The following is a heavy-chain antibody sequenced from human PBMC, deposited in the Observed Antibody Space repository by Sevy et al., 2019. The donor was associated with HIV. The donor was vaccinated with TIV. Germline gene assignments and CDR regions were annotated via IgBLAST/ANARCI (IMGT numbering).Heavy chain of an antibody. CDR1: GGSISSGDYY. D-gene: IGHD3-10*01. V-gene: IGHV4-30-4*01. CDR3: AGTSHYYGSGSYY. Sequence: SETLSLTCTVSGGSISSGDYYWSWIRQPPGKGLEWIGYIYYSGSTYYNPSLKSRVTISVDTSKNQFPLKLSSVTAADTAVYYCAGTSHYYGSGSYYWGQGTLVTVSS. J-gene: IGHJ4*02. CDR2: IYYSGST.